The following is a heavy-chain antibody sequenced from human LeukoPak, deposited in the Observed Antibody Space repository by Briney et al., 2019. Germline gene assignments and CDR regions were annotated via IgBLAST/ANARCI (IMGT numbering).Heavy chain of an antibody. CDR3: ARDSPDYGDYVLPLNWFDP. D-gene: IGHD4-17*01. CDR1: GGSISSYY. V-gene: IGHV4-59*01. Sequence: PSETLSLTCTVSGGSISSYYWSWIRQPPGKGLEWIGYIYYSGSTNYNPSLKSRVTISVDTSKNQFSLKLSSVTAADTAVYYCARDSPDYGDYVLPLNWFDPWGQGTLVTVSS. CDR2: IYYSGST. J-gene: IGHJ5*02.